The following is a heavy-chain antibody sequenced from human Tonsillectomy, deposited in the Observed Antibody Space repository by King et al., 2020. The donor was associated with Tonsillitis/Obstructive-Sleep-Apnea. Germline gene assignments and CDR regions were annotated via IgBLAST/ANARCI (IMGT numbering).Heavy chain of an antibody. CDR1: GFTFSSYA. CDR2: ISYDGSNK. J-gene: IGHJ6*02. CDR3: ARDKDSGNNWNPWGNNGMDV. V-gene: IGHV3-30*04. Sequence: VQLVESGGGVVQPGRSLRLSCVVSGFTFSSYAIYWVRQAPGKGLEWVAVISYDGSNKYYADAMKGRFTISRDNSKNTLYLQMNSLRTDDTALYYCARDKDSGNNWNPWGNNGMDVWGQGTTVTVSS. D-gene: IGHD1-20*01.